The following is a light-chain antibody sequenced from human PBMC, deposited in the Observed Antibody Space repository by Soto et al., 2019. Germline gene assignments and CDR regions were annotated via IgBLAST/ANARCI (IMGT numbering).Light chain of an antibody. CDR3: TEGLQNALS. CDR1: QSLLDSSGYNY. J-gene: IGKJ4*01. V-gene: IGKV2-28*01. Sequence: VMTQSPLSLPVTPGEPASISCRSSQSLLDSSGYNYLDWYLQKPGQPPQLLNYLGSNRAPGVPDRIGGRAAGAEFTLKDSREEAEDVWSYYCTEGLQNALSFGGGTQVE. CDR2: LGS.